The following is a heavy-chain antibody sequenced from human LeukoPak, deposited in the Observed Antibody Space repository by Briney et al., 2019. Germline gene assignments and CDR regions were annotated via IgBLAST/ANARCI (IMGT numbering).Heavy chain of an antibody. V-gene: IGHV4-31*03. Sequence: SETLSLTCTVSGGSISSGGYYWSWLRQHPGEGLEWIGYIYYSGSTYYNPSLKSRVTISVDTSKNQFSLKLSSVTAADTAVYYCARTWGGAAIRLWFDPWGQGTLVTVSS. CDR2: IYYSGST. CDR1: GGSISSGGYY. J-gene: IGHJ5*02. CDR3: ARTWGGAAIRLWFDP. D-gene: IGHD2-2*02.